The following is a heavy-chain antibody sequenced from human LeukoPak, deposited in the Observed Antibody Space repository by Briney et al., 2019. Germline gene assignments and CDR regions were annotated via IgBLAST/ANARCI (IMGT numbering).Heavy chain of an antibody. V-gene: IGHV5-51*01. Sequence: KSGESLKISCKGSGYSFPIYWIAWVRQMPGKGLEWMGIIYPGDSNIRYSPPFQGQVTISADKSVTTAYLQWSSLKASDTAMYFCARLNGGANLLGDSLDIWGQGTMVTVSS. D-gene: IGHD4/OR15-4a*01. CDR3: ARLNGGANLLGDSLDI. J-gene: IGHJ3*02. CDR2: IYPGDSNI. CDR1: GYSFPIYW.